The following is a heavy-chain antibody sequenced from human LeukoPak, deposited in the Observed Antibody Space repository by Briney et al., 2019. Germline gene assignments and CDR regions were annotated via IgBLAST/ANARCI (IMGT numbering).Heavy chain of an antibody. CDR1: GGSVTSYY. Sequence: SETLSLTCTVSGGSVTSYYWSWIRQPPGKGLEWIGYKYNSGSTNYNPSLKSRVTISVDTSKNQFSLKLSSVTAADTAVYYCAREEESHFDYWGQGTLVTVSS. J-gene: IGHJ4*02. CDR3: AREEESHFDY. V-gene: IGHV4-59*02. CDR2: KYNSGST.